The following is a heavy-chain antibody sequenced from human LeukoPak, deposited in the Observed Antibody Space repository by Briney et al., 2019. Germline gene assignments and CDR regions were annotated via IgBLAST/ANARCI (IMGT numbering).Heavy chain of an antibody. CDR2: IIPIFGTA. CDR3: ARVPKTTTNPAIEYYYYMDV. CDR1: GGTFRSYA. Sequence: SVKVSCQACGGTFRSYAISWVRQAPGQGLDWMGGIIPIFGTANYAQKFQGRVTITTDESTSTAYMELSSLRSEDMAVYYCARVPKTTTNPAIEYYYYMDVWGKGTTVTVSS. J-gene: IGHJ6*03. V-gene: IGHV1-69*05. D-gene: IGHD1-1*01.